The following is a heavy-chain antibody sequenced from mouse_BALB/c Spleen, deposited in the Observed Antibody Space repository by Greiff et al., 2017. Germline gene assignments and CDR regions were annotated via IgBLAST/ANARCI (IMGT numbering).Heavy chain of an antibody. Sequence: DVKLQESGAELVKPGASVKLSCTASGFNIKDTYMHWVKQRPEQGLEWIGRIDPANGNTKYDPKFQGKATITADTSSNTAYLQLSSLTSEDTAVYYCARWDYGSSWDYWGQGTTLTVSS. J-gene: IGHJ2*01. V-gene: IGHV14-3*02. CDR3: ARWDYGSSWDY. CDR2: IDPANGNT. CDR1: GFNIKDTY. D-gene: IGHD1-1*01.